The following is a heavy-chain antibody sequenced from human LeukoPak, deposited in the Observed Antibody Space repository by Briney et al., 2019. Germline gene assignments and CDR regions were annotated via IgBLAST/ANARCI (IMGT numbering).Heavy chain of an antibody. CDR3: ARWAHGSGSYSLQFDY. J-gene: IGHJ4*02. D-gene: IGHD3-10*01. Sequence: SEPLSLTCTVSGGSMHTYYWSWIRQTPGKGLEWIGYIFYSGSTTYNPSLRSRVTISIDTSKNQFSLKLSSVTAADTAVYYCARWAHGSGSYSLQFDYWGQGTLVTVSS. V-gene: IGHV4-59*08. CDR2: IFYSGST. CDR1: GGSMHTYY.